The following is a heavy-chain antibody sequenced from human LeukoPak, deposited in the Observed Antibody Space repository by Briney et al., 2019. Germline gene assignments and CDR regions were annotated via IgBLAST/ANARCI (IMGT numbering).Heavy chain of an antibody. Sequence: GGSLRLSCAASVFTFSSYGRHWVRQAPGKALGWVAVIWYDGSNKYYADSVKGRFTISRDNSKNTLYLQMNSLRAEDTAVYYCARVTGDYAIMDVWGKGTTVTVSS. CDR1: VFTFSSYG. J-gene: IGHJ6*04. V-gene: IGHV3-33*01. CDR3: ARVTGDYAIMDV. D-gene: IGHD4-17*01. CDR2: IWYDGSNK.